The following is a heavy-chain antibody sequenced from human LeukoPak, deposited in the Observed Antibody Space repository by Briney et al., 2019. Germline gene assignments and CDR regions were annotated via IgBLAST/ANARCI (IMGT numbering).Heavy chain of an antibody. CDR2: IYTSGST. J-gene: IGHJ4*02. V-gene: IGHV4-4*07. D-gene: IGHD1-14*01. CDR3: ARENTDHPYYDF. CDR1: GGSISSYY. Sequence: SETLSLTCSVSGGSISSYYWSWIRQPAGKGLEWIGRIYTSGSTKYNPSLKSRVTMSVDTYKNEFSLTLNSVTAADTAVYYCARENTDHPYYDFWGQGTLVTVSS.